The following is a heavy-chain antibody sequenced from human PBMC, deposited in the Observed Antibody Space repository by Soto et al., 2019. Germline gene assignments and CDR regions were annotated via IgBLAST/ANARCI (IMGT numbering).Heavy chain of an antibody. Sequence: EVQLLESGGGLVQPGGYLRLSCATSGFTLSNYAMNWVRQSPGKGREWVSSISASGGSTYYPESVKGRFTVSRDNSKNTLYLQIDSLRAEDTAVYYCAKGGSLTGYFTYDYWVQGALVTVSS. CDR3: AKGGSLTGYFTYDY. CDR2: ISASGGST. J-gene: IGHJ4*02. V-gene: IGHV3-23*01. CDR1: GFTLSNYA. D-gene: IGHD3-9*01.